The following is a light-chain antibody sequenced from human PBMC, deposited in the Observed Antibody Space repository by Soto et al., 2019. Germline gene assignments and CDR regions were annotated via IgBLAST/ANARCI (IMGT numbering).Light chain of an antibody. J-gene: IGLJ3*02. CDR1: SGHSSYA. CDR2: LNSDGSH. Sequence: QLVLTQSPSASASLGASVRLTCTLSSGHSSYAIAWHQQQPEKGPRYLMKLNSDGSHSKGDGIPDRFSGSSSGAERYLTISSLQSDDEADYYCQTWGTVFGGGTKLTVL. CDR3: QTWGTV. V-gene: IGLV4-69*01.